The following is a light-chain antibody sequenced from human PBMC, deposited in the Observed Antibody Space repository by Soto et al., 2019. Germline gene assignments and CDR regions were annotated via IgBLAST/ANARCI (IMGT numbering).Light chain of an antibody. Sequence: DIQMTQSPATLSASVGDRVTITCRASQRVDRWLAWYQQKPEQAPKLLISDASTLESGVPSRFSGSGSVTEFTLTITSLQPDDFATYYCQQYKDYTYTFGQGTRVE. CDR2: DAS. J-gene: IGKJ2*01. V-gene: IGKV1-5*01. CDR3: QQYKDYTYT. CDR1: QRVDRW.